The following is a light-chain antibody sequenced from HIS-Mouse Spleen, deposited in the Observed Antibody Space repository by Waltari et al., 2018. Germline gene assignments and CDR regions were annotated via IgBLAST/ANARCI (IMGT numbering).Light chain of an antibody. CDR3: QKYNSAPPT. Sequence: DIQMTQSPSSLSASVGDRVTTTGRASQGISNYLAWYQQKPGKVPKLLIYAASTLQSGVPSRFSGSGSGTDFTLTISSLQPEDVATYYCQKYNSAPPTFGQGTKVEIK. CDR2: AAS. CDR1: QGISNY. V-gene: IGKV1-27*01. J-gene: IGKJ1*01.